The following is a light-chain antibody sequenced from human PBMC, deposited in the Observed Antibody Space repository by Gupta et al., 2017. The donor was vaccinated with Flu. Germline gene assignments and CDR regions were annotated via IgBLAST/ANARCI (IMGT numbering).Light chain of an antibody. V-gene: IGLV3-1*01. CDR3: QAWDSSTHV. CDR2: QDS. Sequence: PSVSVSPGQIASITCSGDKLGDKYACWYQQKPGQSPVLVIYQDSKRPSGIPERFSGSNSGNTATLTISGTQAMDEADYYCQAWDSSTHVFGTGTKVTVL. J-gene: IGLJ1*01. CDR1: KLGDKY.